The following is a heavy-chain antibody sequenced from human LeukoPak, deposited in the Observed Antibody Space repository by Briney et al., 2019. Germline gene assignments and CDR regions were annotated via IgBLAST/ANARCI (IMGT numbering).Heavy chain of an antibody. V-gene: IGHV1-46*01. J-gene: IGHJ4*02. CDR1: GYTFTTYY. D-gene: IGHD6-13*01. Sequence: ASVKVSCKASGYTFTTYYMHWVRQAPGQGLEWMGIINPSGGSTSYAQKFQGRVTMTRGTSTSTVYMELSSLRSEDTAVYYCARASRAGGFDYWGQGTLVTVSS. CDR2: INPSGGST. CDR3: ARASRAGGFDY.